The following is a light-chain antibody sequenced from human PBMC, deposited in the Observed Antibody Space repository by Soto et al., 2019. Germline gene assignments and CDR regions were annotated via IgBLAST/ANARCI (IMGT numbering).Light chain of an antibody. V-gene: IGLV1-44*01. J-gene: IGLJ1*01. CDR2: SNN. CDR1: SSNIGTNT. CDR3: AAWDDRLSGCV. Sequence: QSVLTQSPSTSGTPGQKVTISCSGSSSNIGTNTVNWYQQLPGTAPKLLIYSNNQRPSGVPDRFSGSKSGTSGSLAISGLQSEDEADYYCAAWDDRLSGCVFGTETKVTVL.